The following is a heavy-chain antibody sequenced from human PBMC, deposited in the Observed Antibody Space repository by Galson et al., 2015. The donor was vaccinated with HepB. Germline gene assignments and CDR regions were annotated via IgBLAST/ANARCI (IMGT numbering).Heavy chain of an antibody. V-gene: IGHV3-74*01. D-gene: IGHD2/OR15-2a*01. CDR1: GFTFSNDW. Sequence: LRLSCAASGFTFSNDWMHWVRQAPGKGLVWVSRINNAGSSTSYADSVKGRFTISRDNAKNTLYLQMNSLRDEDTAVYYCARGRTNFYGYFDYWGQGTLATVSS. CDR3: ARGRTNFYGYFDY. CDR2: INNAGSST. J-gene: IGHJ4*02.